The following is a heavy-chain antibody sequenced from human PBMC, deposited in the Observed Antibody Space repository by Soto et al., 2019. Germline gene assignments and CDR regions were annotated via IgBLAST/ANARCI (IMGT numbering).Heavy chain of an antibody. CDR1: GITSTTYA. D-gene: IGHD5-12*01. V-gene: IGHV1-3*04. Sequence: QVQLVQSGAEVKKPGASVKVSCKASGITSTTYAIHWVRQAPGQGLEWMRWINTGNGNTRYSQRFLGRVSLTTDTSTSTASMDLSSLTSEDTAVYYCARAISGYVTWGQGTLITVSS. CDR2: INTGNGNT. CDR3: ARAISGYVT. J-gene: IGHJ5*02.